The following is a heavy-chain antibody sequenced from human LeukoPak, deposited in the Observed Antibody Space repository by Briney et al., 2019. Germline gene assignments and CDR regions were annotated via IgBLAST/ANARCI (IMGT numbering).Heavy chain of an antibody. CDR1: GYTFTSYD. CDR3: ARGIITMVRGYFYFFDY. CDR2: MDPNSGHT. D-gene: IGHD3-10*01. V-gene: IGHV1-8*01. Sequence: VKVSCKASGYTFTSYDINGVRQATGQGLEWRGWMDPNSGHTGYAQKFQGRVTMTRNTSISTAYVERSSLRSEDTAVYYCARGIITMVRGYFYFFDYWGQGTLVTVSS. J-gene: IGHJ4*02.